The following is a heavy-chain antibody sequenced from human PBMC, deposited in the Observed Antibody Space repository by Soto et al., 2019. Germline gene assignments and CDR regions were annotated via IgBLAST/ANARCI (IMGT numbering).Heavy chain of an antibody. J-gene: IGHJ4*02. CDR1: GGSISRGGYY. CDR3: AREGGGVYCSGGRCYGRYLDF. V-gene: IGHV4-31*03. D-gene: IGHD2-15*01. CDR2: IYYSEST. Sequence: TLSLTCTVSGGSISRGGYYWSWIRQHPGKGLVWIGYIYYSESTYYNPSLKSRVTISVDTSKNQFSLKLRSVTAADTAVYYCAREGGGVYCSGGRCYGRYLDFWGQGTRVTVSS.